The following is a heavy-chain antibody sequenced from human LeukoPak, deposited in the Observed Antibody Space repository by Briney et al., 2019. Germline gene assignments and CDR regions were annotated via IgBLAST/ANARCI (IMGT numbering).Heavy chain of an antibody. CDR2: INHSGST. Sequence: WETLSLTCAVYGGSFSGYYWSWIRQPPGKGLEWIGEINHSGSTNYNPSLKSRVTISVDTSKNQFSLKLSSVTAADTAVYYCARRPVEMATISFFDYWGQGTLVTVSS. CDR3: ARRPVEMATISFFDY. D-gene: IGHD5-24*01. V-gene: IGHV4-34*01. CDR1: GGSFSGYY. J-gene: IGHJ4*02.